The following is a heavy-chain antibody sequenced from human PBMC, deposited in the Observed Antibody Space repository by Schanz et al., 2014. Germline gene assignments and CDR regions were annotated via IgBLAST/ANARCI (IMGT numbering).Heavy chain of an antibody. Sequence: QVQLVQSGAEVKKPGASVKVSCKASGYTFTSYYIHWVRQAPGQGLEWMGKINPSSGTTRIAQNFQGRLSVTRDTSTSTVNMELSSLRSEDTAVYYCARGGFFDSTSFDSWGQGTLVTVSS. CDR2: INPSSGTT. CDR3: ARGGFFDSTSFDS. J-gene: IGHJ4*02. V-gene: IGHV1-46*03. CDR1: GYTFTSYY. D-gene: IGHD2-2*01.